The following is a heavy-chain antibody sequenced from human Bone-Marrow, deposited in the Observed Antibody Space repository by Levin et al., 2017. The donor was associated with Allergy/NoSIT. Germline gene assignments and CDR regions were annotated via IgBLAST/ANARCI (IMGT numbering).Heavy chain of an antibody. J-gene: IGHJ4*02. D-gene: IGHD3-3*02. Sequence: GGSLRLSCAASGFTLKNFAMHWVRQRPGKTLEWVSLINGAGSYTSYTDSVRGRFTISRDNTKSFVYLQMNSLTTEDTALYYCAKDFSGAASFFDYWGQGTLVTVSS. CDR2: INGAGSYT. V-gene: IGHV3-43*02. CDR3: AKDFSGAASFFDY. CDR1: GFTLKNFA.